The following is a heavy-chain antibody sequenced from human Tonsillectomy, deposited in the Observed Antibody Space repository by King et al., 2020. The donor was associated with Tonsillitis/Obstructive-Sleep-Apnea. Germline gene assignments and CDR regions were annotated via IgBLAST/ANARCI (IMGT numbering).Heavy chain of an antibody. V-gene: IGHV5-10-1*01. CDR1: GYSFTSYW. D-gene: IGHD3-9*01. Sequence: VQLVQSGAEVKKPGESLRISCQGSGYSFTSYWIDWVRQMPGKGLEWMGPIDPSDSYTNYSPSFQGHVTISTDKSISTAYLQWSSLKASDTAMYYCARRYFDGHYYYYMDVWGIGTTVTVSS. CDR2: IDPSDSYT. J-gene: IGHJ6*03. CDR3: ARRYFDGHYYYYMDV.